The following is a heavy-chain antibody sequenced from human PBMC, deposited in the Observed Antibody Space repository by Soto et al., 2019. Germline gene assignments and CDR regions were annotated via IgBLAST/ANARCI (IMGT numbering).Heavy chain of an antibody. CDR1: GFTFSSYA. CDR3: AKDRGYYYYMDV. J-gene: IGHJ6*03. V-gene: IGHV3-23*01. CDR2: ISGSGGST. Sequence: GESLKISCAASGFTFSSYAMSWVRQAPGKGLEWVSAISGSGGSTYYADSVKGRFTISGDNSKNTLYLQMNSLRAEETAVYYCAKDRGYYYYMDVWGKGTTVTVSS.